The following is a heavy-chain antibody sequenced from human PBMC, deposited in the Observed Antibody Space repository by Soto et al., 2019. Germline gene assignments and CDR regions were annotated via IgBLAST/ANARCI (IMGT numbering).Heavy chain of an antibody. D-gene: IGHD1-26*01. CDR3: ATPIVGATTGYYYGMDV. CDR2: IIPIFGTA. V-gene: IGHV1-69*13. CDR1: GGTFSSYA. J-gene: IGHJ6*02. Sequence: SVKVSCKASGGTFSSYAISWVRQAPGQGLEWMGGIIPIFGTANYAQKFQVRVTITADESTSTAYMELSSLRSEDTAVYYCATPIVGATTGYYYGMDVWGQGTTVTVSS.